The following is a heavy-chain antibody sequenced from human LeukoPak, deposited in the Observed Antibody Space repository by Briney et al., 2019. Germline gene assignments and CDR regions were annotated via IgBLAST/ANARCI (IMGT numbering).Heavy chain of an antibody. CDR3: ARDRGYEAFDY. CDR2: INHSGST. Sequence: SETLSLTCAVYGGSFSGYYRSWIRQPPGKGLEWIGEINHSGSTNYNPSLKSRVTISVDTSKNQFSLKLSSVTAADTAVYYCARDRGYEAFDYWGQGTLVTVSS. V-gene: IGHV4-34*01. CDR1: GGSFSGYY. D-gene: IGHD5-12*01. J-gene: IGHJ4*02.